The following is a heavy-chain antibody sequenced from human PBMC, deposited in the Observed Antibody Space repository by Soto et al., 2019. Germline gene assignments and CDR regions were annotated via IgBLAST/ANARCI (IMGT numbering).Heavy chain of an antibody. D-gene: IGHD3-10*01. CDR2: IYHTESTTY. CDR1: GGPISSYY. V-gene: IGHV4-59*03. CDR3: ATGRVLYGSEY. J-gene: IGHJ4*02. Sequence: QVQLQESGPGLVKPSETLSLTCTVSGGPISSYYWSWIRQLPGRGLQGIGYIYHTESTTYNYNPSLKSRVTISLDTSKNQFSLKRTSVTAADTAVYYCATGRVLYGSEYWGQGTLVTVSS.